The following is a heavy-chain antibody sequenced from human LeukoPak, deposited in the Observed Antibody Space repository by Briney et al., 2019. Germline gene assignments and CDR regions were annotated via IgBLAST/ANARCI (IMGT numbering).Heavy chain of an antibody. Sequence: PSETLSLTCTVSGGSISSYYWSWIRQPPGKGLEWIGYIYTSGSTNYNPSLKSRVTISVDTSKNQFSLKLSSVTAADTAVYYCARVVRIGGFPGIVVVPAATSRDKRYYFDYWGQGTLVTVSS. J-gene: IGHJ4*02. V-gene: IGHV4-4*09. CDR2: IYTSGST. CDR1: GGSISSYY. D-gene: IGHD2-2*01. CDR3: ARVVRIGGFPGIVVVPAATSRDKRYYFDY.